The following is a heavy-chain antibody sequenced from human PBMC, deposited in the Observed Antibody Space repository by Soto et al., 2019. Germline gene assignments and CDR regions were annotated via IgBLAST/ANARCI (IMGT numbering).Heavy chain of an antibody. J-gene: IGHJ4*02. V-gene: IGHV4-59*08. CDR1: GGSISSYY. CDR3: ARLGGIAAAGSFDY. Sequence: SETLSLTCTVSGGSISSYYWSWIRQPPGKGLEWIGSIYYSGSTNYNPSLKSRVTISVDTSKNQFSLKLSSVTAADTAVYYCARLGGIAAAGSFDYWGQGTLVTVSS. D-gene: IGHD6-13*01. CDR2: IYYSGST.